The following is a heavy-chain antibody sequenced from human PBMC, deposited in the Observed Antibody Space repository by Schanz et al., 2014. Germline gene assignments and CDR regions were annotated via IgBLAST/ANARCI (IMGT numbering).Heavy chain of an antibody. CDR1: GYTFTSYG. CDR3: ASSGAGYSSSWDFDY. V-gene: IGHV1-18*01. Sequence: QVQLVQSGAEVKKPGASVKVSCKASGYTFTSYGINWVRQAPGQGLEWMGWISAYNGNTNYAQKLQGRVTMTTDTSTSTAYMELTSLRSEDTAVYFCASSGAGYSSSWDFDYWGQGTLVTVSS. J-gene: IGHJ4*02. D-gene: IGHD6-13*01. CDR2: ISAYNGNT.